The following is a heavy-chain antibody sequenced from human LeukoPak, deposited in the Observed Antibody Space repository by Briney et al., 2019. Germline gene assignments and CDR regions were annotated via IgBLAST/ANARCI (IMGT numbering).Heavy chain of an antibody. Sequence: ASVKVSCKASGYTFTGYGISWVRQAPGQGLEWMGWISAYNGNTNYAQKLQGRVTMTTDTSTSTAYMELRSLRSDDTAVYYCARDEGSGSYYNRWFDPWGQGTLVTVSS. V-gene: IGHV1-18*01. J-gene: IGHJ5*02. CDR3: ARDEGSGSYYNRWFDP. CDR1: GYTFTGYG. CDR2: ISAYNGNT. D-gene: IGHD3-10*01.